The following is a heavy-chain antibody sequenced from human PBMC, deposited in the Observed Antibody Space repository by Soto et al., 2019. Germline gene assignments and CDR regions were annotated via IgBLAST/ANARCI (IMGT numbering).Heavy chain of an antibody. CDR2: INPNGGRT. D-gene: IGHD3-10*01. CDR1: GYTLTTHY. J-gene: IGHJ4*02. CDR3: ARAGENYGSGTFSPPLRYYFNS. V-gene: IGHV1-46*01. Sequence: QVQLVQSGTEVKKPGASVKVSCKASGYTLTTHYMHWVRQAPGQGLEWMGIINPNGGRTTYALKFQGRVTMTSDTSTNTVYVELTSLRSEDTAVYYCARAGENYGSGTFSPPLRYYFNSWGQGTLVTVSS.